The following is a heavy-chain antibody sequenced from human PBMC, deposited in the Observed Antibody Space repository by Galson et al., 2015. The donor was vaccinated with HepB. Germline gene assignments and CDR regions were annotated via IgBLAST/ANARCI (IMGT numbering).Heavy chain of an antibody. CDR2: ISAYNGNT. CDR1: GYTFTSYG. Sequence: SVKVSCKASGYTFTSYGISWVRQAPGQGLEWMGWISAYNGNTNYAQKLQGRVTMTTDTSTSTAYMELRSLRSDDTAVYYCGRGNLAHSGSYSPFDYWGQRTLVTVSS. CDR3: GRGNLAHSGSYSPFDY. V-gene: IGHV1-18*01. D-gene: IGHD1-26*01. J-gene: IGHJ4*02.